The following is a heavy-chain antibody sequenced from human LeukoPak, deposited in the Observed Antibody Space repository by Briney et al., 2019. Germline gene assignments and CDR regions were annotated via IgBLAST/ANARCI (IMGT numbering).Heavy chain of an antibody. V-gene: IGHV3-21*01. Sequence: GGSLRLSCAASGFTFSSYNMNWVRQAPGKGLEWVSSISSSSSYIYYADSVKGRFTISRDNAKNSLYLQMNSLRAEDTAVYYCARDGYYYGSGSYYKVDFDYWGQGTLVTVSS. CDR2: ISSSSSYI. CDR3: ARDGYYYGSGSYYKVDFDY. J-gene: IGHJ4*02. D-gene: IGHD3-10*01. CDR1: GFTFSSYN.